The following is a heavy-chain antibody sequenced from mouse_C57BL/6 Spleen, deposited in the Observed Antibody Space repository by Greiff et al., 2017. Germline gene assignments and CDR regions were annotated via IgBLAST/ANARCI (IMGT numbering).Heavy chain of an antibody. CDR2: IRLKSDNYAT. CDR3: TTVDGYLYYFDY. Sequence: EVKLMESGGGLVQPGGSMKLSCVASGFTFSNYWMNWVRQSPEKGLEWVAQIRLKSDNYATHYAESVKGRFTISRDDSKSSFYLQMYNLRAVYTGIYYCTTVDGYLYYFDYWGQGTTLTVSS. CDR1: GFTFSNYW. J-gene: IGHJ2*01. V-gene: IGHV6-3*01. D-gene: IGHD2-3*01.